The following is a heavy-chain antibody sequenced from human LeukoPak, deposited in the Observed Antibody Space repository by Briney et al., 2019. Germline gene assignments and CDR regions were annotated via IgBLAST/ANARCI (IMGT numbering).Heavy chain of an antibody. CDR2: ISSSGSTI. V-gene: IGHV3-48*03. CDR3: ARDGGYQAFDY. Sequence: GGSLRLSCAASGFTFSSYEMNWVRQAPGKGLEWVSYISSSGSTIYYADSVKGRFTISRDNAKNPLYLQMNSLRAEDTAVYNCARDGGYQAFDYWGQGTLVTVSS. D-gene: IGHD2-2*01. CDR1: GFTFSSYE. J-gene: IGHJ4*02.